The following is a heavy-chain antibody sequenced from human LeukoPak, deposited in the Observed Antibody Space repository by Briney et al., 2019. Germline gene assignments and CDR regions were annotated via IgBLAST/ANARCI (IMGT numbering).Heavy chain of an antibody. CDR2: ISYDGSNE. CDR1: GFTFSSYG. J-gene: IGHJ4*02. D-gene: IGHD3-3*01. CDR3: AKEGSIFGVVIRPYYFDY. V-gene: IGHV3-30*18. Sequence: PEGSLRLSCAASGFTFSSYGMHWVRQAPGKGLEWVAVISYDGSNEYYADSVKGRFTISRDNSKITLYLQMNSLRAEDTAVYYCAKEGSIFGVVIRPYYFDYWGQGTLVTVSS.